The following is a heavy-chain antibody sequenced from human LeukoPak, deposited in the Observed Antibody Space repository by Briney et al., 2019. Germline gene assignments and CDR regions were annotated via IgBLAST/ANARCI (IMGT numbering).Heavy chain of an antibody. D-gene: IGHD2-2*02. CDR2: LYYTGST. CDR3: AGGNCGSTSCYTAFWFDP. CDR1: GDSISNNY. V-gene: IGHV4-59*01. Sequence: PSETLSLTCTVSGDSISNNYWGWIRQPPGKGLEWIAYLYYTGSTYYNPSLQSRVSISADTSKKQVSLKMTSVTAADTAIYYCAGGNCGSTSCYTAFWFDPWGQGTLVTVSS. J-gene: IGHJ5*02.